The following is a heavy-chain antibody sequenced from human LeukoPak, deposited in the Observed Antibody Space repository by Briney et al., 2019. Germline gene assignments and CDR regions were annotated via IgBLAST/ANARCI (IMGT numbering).Heavy chain of an antibody. J-gene: IGHJ3*02. Sequence: PSQTLSLTCTVSGGSLSSGGYYWSWIRQPPGKGLEWIGYIYHSGSTYYNPSLKSRVTISVDRSKNQFSLKLSSVTAADTAVYYCARNVIAAAGRGAFDIWGQGTMVTVSS. CDR1: GGSLSSGGYY. D-gene: IGHD6-13*01. V-gene: IGHV4-30-2*01. CDR2: IYHSGST. CDR3: ARNVIAAAGRGAFDI.